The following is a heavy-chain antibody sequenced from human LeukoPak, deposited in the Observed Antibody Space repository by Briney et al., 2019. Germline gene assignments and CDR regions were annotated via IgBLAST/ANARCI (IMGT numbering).Heavy chain of an antibody. CDR2: INHSGST. Sequence: SETLSLTCAVYGGSFSGYYWSWIRQPPGKGLEWIGEINHSGSTNYNPSLKSRVTISVDTSKNQFSLKLGSVTAADTAVYYCARNPHPYGDYVDYWGQGTLVTVSS. CDR1: GGSFSGYY. V-gene: IGHV4-34*01. D-gene: IGHD4-17*01. J-gene: IGHJ4*02. CDR3: ARNPHPYGDYVDY.